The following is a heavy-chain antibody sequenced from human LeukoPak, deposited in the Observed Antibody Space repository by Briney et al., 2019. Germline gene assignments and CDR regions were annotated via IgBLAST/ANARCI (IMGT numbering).Heavy chain of an antibody. Sequence: SETLSLTCTVSGGSISSYYWSWIRQPPGKGLEWIGYICYSGSTNYNPSLKSRVTISVDTSKNQFSLKLSSVTAADTAVYYCARGNVDTAMVDYWGQGTLVTVSS. V-gene: IGHV4-59*01. J-gene: IGHJ4*02. D-gene: IGHD5-18*01. CDR2: ICYSGST. CDR3: ARGNVDTAMVDY. CDR1: GGSISSYY.